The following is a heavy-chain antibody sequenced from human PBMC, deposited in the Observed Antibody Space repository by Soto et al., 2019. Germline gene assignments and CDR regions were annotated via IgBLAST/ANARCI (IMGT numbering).Heavy chain of an antibody. CDR2: INSDGGST. J-gene: IGHJ5*02. V-gene: IGHV3-74*01. D-gene: IGHD3-3*01. Sequence: GGSLRLSCAASGFTFSSYWMHWVRQAPGKGLVWVSRINSDGGSTSYADSVKGRFTISRDNAKNTLYLQMNSLRAGDTAVYYCAREVSRVAWFDPWGQGTLVTVSS. CDR1: GFTFSSYW. CDR3: AREVSRVAWFDP.